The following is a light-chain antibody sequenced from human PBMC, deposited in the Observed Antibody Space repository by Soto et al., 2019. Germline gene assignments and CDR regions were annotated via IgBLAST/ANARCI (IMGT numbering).Light chain of an antibody. Sequence: TQSPSSVSASVGDRVTITCRASQGISSWLAWYQQKPGLAPRLLIYDASRRATGIADRFSGSGSGTDFTLTISRLEPEDFAVYYCQQYGSSPSFGGGTKVDI. CDR3: QQYGSSPS. J-gene: IGKJ4*01. V-gene: IGKV3D-20*01. CDR2: DAS. CDR1: QGISSW.